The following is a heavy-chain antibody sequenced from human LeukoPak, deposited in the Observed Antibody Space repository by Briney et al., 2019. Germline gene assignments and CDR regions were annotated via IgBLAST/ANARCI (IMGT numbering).Heavy chain of an antibody. J-gene: IGHJ4*02. CDR1: GFTFSDYY. CDR2: IYSGGST. CDR3: ARSRPSYYGSGSYPKPDY. V-gene: IGHV3-66*01. Sequence: GGSLRLSCAASGFTFSDYYMSWIRQAPGKGLEWVSGIYSGGSTYYADSVKGRFTISRDNSKNTLYLQMNSLRAEDTAVYYCARSRPSYYGSGSYPKPDYWGQGTLVTVSS. D-gene: IGHD3-10*01.